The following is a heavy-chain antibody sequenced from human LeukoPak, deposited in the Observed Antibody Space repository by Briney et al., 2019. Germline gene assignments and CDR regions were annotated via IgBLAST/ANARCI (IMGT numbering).Heavy chain of an antibody. J-gene: IGHJ4*02. CDR1: GFTFSSYA. CDR2: ISGSGGST. D-gene: IGHD6-19*01. CDR3: AKDYQGRWLVYFDY. Sequence: PGGSLRLSCAASGFTFSSYAMSWVRRAPGKGLEWVSAISGSGGSTYYADSVKGQFTISRDNSKNTLYLQMNSLRAEDTAVYYCAKDYQGRWLVYFDYWGQGTLVTVSS. V-gene: IGHV3-23*01.